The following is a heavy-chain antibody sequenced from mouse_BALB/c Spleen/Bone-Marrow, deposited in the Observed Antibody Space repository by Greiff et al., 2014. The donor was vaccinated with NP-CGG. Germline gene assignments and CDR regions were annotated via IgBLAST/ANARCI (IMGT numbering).Heavy chain of an antibody. V-gene: IGHV2-9*02. Sequence: QVQLKESGPGLVAPSQTLSITCTVSGFSFTSYGVHWVRQSPGKGLEWLGVIWAGGSTNYNSALMSRLSINKDNSKSQVFLKMNSLQTEDTARECCERYYYGCLDYWGQGTTLTVSA. CDR1: GFSFTSYG. J-gene: IGHJ2*01. CDR2: IWAGGST. CDR3: ERYYYGCLDY. D-gene: IGHD1-2*01.